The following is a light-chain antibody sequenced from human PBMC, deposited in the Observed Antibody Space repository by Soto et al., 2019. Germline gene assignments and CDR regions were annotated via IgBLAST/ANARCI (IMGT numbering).Light chain of an antibody. CDR3: ALYLCGGITV. V-gene: IGLV8-61*01. CDR2: STN. Sequence: QTVVTQEPSISVSPGGTVTLICGLTSGSVSFTSYPSWFQQTPGQAPRTLIYSTNTRSSGVSDRFSGSILGSKAALTITGAQAADESHYYCALYLCGGITVFGGGTKFTVL. CDR1: SGSVSFTSY. J-gene: IGLJ3*02.